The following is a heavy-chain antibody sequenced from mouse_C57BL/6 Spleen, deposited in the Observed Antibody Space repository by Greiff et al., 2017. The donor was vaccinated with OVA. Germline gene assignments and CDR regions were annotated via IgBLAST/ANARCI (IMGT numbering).Heavy chain of an antibody. D-gene: IGHD2-4*01. CDR2: IWSGGST. CDR3: AKNYDYVGDWYFDV. Sequence: VMLVESGPGLVQPSQSLSITCTVSGFSLTSYGVHWVRQPPGKGLEWLGVIWSGGSTDYNAAFISRLSISKDNSKSQVFFKMNSLQADDTAIYYCAKNYDYVGDWYFDVWGTGTTVTVSS. CDR1: GFSLTSYG. J-gene: IGHJ1*03. V-gene: IGHV2-4*01.